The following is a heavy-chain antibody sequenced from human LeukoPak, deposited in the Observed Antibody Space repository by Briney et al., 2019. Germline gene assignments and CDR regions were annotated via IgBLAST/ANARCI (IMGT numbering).Heavy chain of an antibody. CDR1: GGSISSGGYY. CDR3: ARGPFVVAVVAATRGTGFDP. Sequence: SETLSLTCTVSGGSISSGGYYWSWIRQHPGKGLEWIGYIYYSGSTYYNPSLKSRVTISVDTSKNQFSLKLSSVTAADTAVYYCARGPFVVAVVAATRGTGFDPWGQGTLVTVSS. D-gene: IGHD2-15*01. CDR2: IYYSGST. J-gene: IGHJ5*02. V-gene: IGHV4-31*03.